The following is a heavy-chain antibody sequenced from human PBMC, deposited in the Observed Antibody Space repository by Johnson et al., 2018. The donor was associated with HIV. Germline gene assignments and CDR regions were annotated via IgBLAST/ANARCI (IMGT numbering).Heavy chain of an antibody. V-gene: IGHV3-74*01. CDR3: TRERDDAFDI. CDR1: EFTFSNFW. CDR2: IHPDGSDT. D-gene: IGHD5-24*01. J-gene: IGHJ3*02. Sequence: VQLVESGGGLVHPVGSLRLSCVASEFTFSNFWMHWVRQAPGKGLIWVSRIHPDGSDTASAYSVKGRFTISRDNARNTLYLQMHDLGAEDTAVYYCTRERDDAFDIWGQGTMVTVSS.